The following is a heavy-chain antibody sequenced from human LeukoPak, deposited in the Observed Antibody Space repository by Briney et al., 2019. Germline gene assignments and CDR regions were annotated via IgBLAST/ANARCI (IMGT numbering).Heavy chain of an antibody. J-gene: IGHJ6*03. CDR2: IYTSGST. Sequence: SETLSLTCTVSGSSISSYYWSWIRQPPGKGLEWIGYIYTSGSTNYNPSLKSRVTISVDTPKNQFSLKLSSVTAADTAVYYCASDTVDIVAYYYMVLWGKGTRVTVSS. CDR3: ASDTVDIVAYYYMVL. V-gene: IGHV4-4*09. D-gene: IGHD5-12*01. CDR1: GSSISSYY.